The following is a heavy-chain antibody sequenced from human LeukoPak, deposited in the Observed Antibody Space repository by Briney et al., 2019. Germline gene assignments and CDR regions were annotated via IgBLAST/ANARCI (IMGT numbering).Heavy chain of an antibody. CDR2: IYYSGST. J-gene: IGHJ6*02. CDR3: ARDSLVPALIGYYYYGMDV. V-gene: IGHV4-61*01. D-gene: IGHD2-2*01. Sequence: SETLSLTCTVSGGSVSSGSYYWSWIRQPPGKGLEWIGYIYYSGSTNYNPSLKSRVTISVDTSKNQFSLKLSSVTAADTAVYYCARDSLVPALIGYYYYGMDVWGQGTTVTVSS. CDR1: GGSVSSGSYY.